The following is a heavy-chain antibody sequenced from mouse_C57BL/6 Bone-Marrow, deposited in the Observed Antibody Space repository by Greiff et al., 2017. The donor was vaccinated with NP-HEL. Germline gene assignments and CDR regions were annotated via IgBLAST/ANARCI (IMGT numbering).Heavy chain of an antibody. J-gene: IGHJ2*01. CDR2: IHPNSGST. Sequence: QVQLQQPGAELVKPGASVKLSCKASGYTFTSYWMHWVKQRPGQGLEWIGMIHPNSGSTNYNEKFKSKATLTVDKSSSTAYMQLSSLTSEDSAVYYCERVTTVVSYYFDYWGQGTTLTVSS. CDR1: GYTFTSYW. D-gene: IGHD1-1*01. V-gene: IGHV1-64*01. CDR3: ERVTTVVSYYFDY.